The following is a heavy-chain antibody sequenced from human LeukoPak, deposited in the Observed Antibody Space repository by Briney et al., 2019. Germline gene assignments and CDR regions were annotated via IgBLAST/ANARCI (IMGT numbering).Heavy chain of an antibody. CDR3: ARAGYRGAYNC. J-gene: IGHJ4*02. CDR2: INSDGSST. CDR1: GFTFSSYW. D-gene: IGHD3-9*01. V-gene: IGHV3-74*01. Sequence: GGSLRLSCAASGFTFSSYWMDWVRQAPGKGLVWVSRINSDGSSTSYADSVKGRFTISRDNAKNTLTLQMNSLRAEDAAVYYCARAGYRGAYNCWGQGTLVTVSS.